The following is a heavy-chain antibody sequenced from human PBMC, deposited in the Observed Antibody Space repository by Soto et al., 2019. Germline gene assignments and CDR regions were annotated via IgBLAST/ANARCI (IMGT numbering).Heavy chain of an antibody. V-gene: IGHV1-3*05. CDR1: GYTFTSYA. D-gene: IGHD6-13*01. CDR2: INAGNGNT. CDR3: ARGWLLSSSSWYGEDY. Sequence: QVQLVQSGAEEKKPGASVKVSCKASGYTFTSYAMHWVHQAPGQRLEWMGWINAGNGNTKYSQKFQGRVTITRDTSASTAYMELSSLRSEDTAVYYCARGWLLSSSSWYGEDYWGQGTLVTVSS. J-gene: IGHJ4*02.